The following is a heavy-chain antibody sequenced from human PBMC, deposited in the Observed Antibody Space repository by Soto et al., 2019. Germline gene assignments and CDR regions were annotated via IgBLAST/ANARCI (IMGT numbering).Heavy chain of an antibody. Sequence: EVQLVESGGTLVQPGGSLKLSCAASGFDASVNYMTWVRQAPGKGLEWVSAINNGGSTFYADSVKGRFTISRDDSKNTLYLQMNSLRVEDTAMYYCVRENYYDGMDVWGQGTAVTVSS. V-gene: IGHV3-66*01. CDR3: VRENYYDGMDV. J-gene: IGHJ6*02. CDR2: INNGGST. CDR1: GFDASVNY.